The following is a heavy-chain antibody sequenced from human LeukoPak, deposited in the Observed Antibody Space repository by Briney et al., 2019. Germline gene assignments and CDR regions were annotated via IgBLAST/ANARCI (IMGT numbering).Heavy chain of an antibody. V-gene: IGHV3-9*01. CDR3: ATNDY. J-gene: IGHJ4*02. CDR1: GFTFDDYA. CDR2: ISWNSGSI. Sequence: GRSLRLSCAASGFTFDDYAMHWVRQAPGKGLEWVSGISWNSGSIGYADSVKGRFTISRDNAKNTLYLQMNSLRAEDTAVYYCATNDYWGQGTLVTVSS.